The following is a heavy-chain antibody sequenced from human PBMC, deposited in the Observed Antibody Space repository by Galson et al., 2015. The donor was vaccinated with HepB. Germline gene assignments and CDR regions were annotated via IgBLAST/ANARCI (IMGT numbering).Heavy chain of an antibody. CDR1: GYSFTSYW. V-gene: IGHV5-10-1*01. D-gene: IGHD2-8*01. J-gene: IGHJ4*02. CDR3: ARRYRYCTNGVCLPFDY. CDR2: IDPSDSYT. Sequence: QSGAEVKKPGESLRISCKGSGYSFTSYWISWVRQMPGKGLEWMGRIDPSDSYTNYSPSFQGHVTISADKSISTAYLQWSSLKASDTAMYYCARRYRYCTNGVCLPFDYWGQGTLVTVSS.